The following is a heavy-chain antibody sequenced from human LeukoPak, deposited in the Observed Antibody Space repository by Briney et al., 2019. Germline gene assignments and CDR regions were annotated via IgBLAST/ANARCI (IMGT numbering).Heavy chain of an antibody. CDR2: IRSKANSYAT. V-gene: IGHV3-73*01. D-gene: IGHD5-18*01. CDR3: TSLRVFDGYSYGNDAFDI. J-gene: IGHJ3*02. Sequence: PGGSLRLSCAASGFTFSGSAMHWVRQASGKGLEWVGRIRSKANSYATAYAASVKGRFTISRDDSKNTAYLQMNSLKTEDTAVYYCTSLRVFDGYSYGNDAFDIWGQGTMVTVSS. CDR1: GFTFSGSA.